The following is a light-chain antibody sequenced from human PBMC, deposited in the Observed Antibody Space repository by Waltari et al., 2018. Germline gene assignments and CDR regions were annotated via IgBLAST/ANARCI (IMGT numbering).Light chain of an antibody. CDR1: SSEFGTFNL. CDR2: EDY. V-gene: IGLV2-23*01. Sequence: QSPLTQPASASGSPGQSISIPCTGTSSEFGTFNLVSWYQQHPGKAPKLMIYEDYKRPSGVSNRFSGSKSGNTASLTISGLQAEDEADYYCCSYVSGDTWVFGRGTELAVL. CDR3: CSYVSGDTWV. J-gene: IGLJ3*02.